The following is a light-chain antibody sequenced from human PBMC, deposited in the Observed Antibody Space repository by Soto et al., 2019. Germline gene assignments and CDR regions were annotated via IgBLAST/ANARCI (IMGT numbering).Light chain of an antibody. Sequence: QSALAQPPSVSGAPGQRVPISCTGSSSNIGAGSDVHWYQQLPGTAPKLLMFDNTNRPSGVPDRFSGSKSGTSASLAITGLQAEDEADYYCQSYDSGLSGYVFGTGTKVTVL. CDR1: SSNIGAGSD. CDR2: DNT. CDR3: QSYDSGLSGYV. J-gene: IGLJ1*01. V-gene: IGLV1-40*01.